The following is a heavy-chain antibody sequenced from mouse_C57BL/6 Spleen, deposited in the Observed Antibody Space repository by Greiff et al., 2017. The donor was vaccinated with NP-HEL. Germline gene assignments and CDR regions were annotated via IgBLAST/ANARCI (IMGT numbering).Heavy chain of an antibody. J-gene: IGHJ2*01. CDR1: GYTFSDYG. D-gene: IGHD1-1*02. CDR2: ISSGSSTI. V-gene: IGHV5-17*01. CDR3: ARLLYGY. Sequence: EVQLVEPGGGLVKPGGSLKLSCAASGYTFSDYGMHWVRQAPEKGLEWVAYISSGSSTINYADTVKGRFTFSRDNAKNTLFMQLTSLRSEDTAMYYGARLLYGYWGQGATLSVAS.